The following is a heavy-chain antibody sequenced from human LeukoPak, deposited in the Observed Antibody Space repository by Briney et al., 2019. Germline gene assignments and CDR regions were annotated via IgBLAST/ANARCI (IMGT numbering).Heavy chain of an antibody. V-gene: IGHV3-74*03. D-gene: IGHD7-27*01. CDR3: ARIRESLGLGAFDI. J-gene: IGHJ3*02. CDR1: GFTFSNYY. Sequence: GGSLRLSCAASGFTFSNYYMSWVRQAPGKGLVCVSRINSDGSTTTYADSVKGRFTISRDNAKNTLYLQMNSLRAEDSALYYCARIRESLGLGAFDIWGQGTMVTVSS. CDR2: INSDGSTT.